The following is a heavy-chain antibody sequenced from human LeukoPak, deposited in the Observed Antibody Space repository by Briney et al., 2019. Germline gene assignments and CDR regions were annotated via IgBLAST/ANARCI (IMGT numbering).Heavy chain of an antibody. V-gene: IGHV3-23*01. CDR1: GFTFSSYG. CDR3: ARVVTFGYFDL. J-gene: IGHJ2*01. Sequence: GGTLRLSCEASGFTFSSYGMSWVRQAPGKGLEWVSAISGSGVSTYYADSVKGRFTISRDNSKNTLYLQMGSLRAEDMAVYYCARVVTFGYFDLWGRGTLVTVSS. CDR2: ISGSGVST.